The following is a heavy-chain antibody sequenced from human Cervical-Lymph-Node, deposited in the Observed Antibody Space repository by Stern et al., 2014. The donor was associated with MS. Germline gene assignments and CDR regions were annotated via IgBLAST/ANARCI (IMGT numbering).Heavy chain of an antibody. V-gene: IGHV2-70*15. J-gene: IGHJ4*02. Sequence: QVTLRESGPALVKPTQTLTLTCTFSGFSLSSHGMCVSWIRQSPGKALEWLARIDWDDEKYYSTSLKTRLTISKDTSRNHVVITVGNMDPVDSATYYCAHGSTSCYWADSWGQGTLVTVSS. CDR3: AHGSTSCYWADS. D-gene: IGHD2-2*01. CDR1: GFSLSSHGMC. CDR2: IDWDDEK.